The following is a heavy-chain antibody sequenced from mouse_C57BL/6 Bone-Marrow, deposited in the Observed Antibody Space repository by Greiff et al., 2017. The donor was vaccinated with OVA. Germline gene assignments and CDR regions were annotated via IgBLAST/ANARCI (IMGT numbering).Heavy chain of an antibody. CDR3: ARSYYDYGYAMDY. CDR2: INPSNGGT. D-gene: IGHD2-4*01. Sequence: QVQLKESGTELVKPGASVKLSCKASGYTFTSYWMHWVKQRPGQGLEWIGNINPSNGGTNYNEKFKSKATLTVDKSSSTAYMQLSSLTSEDSAIYYCARSYYDYGYAMDYWGQGTSVTVSS. J-gene: IGHJ4*01. CDR1: GYTFTSYW. V-gene: IGHV1-53*01.